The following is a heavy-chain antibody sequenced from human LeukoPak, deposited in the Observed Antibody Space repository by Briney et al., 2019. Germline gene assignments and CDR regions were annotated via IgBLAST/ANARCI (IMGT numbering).Heavy chain of an antibody. CDR2: ISGSGGST. CDR1: GFTFSSYA. V-gene: IGHV3-23*01. CDR3: AKDSGYYLNRFDY. Sequence: PGGSLRLSCAASGFTFSSYAMSWVRQAPGKGLEWVSAISGSGGSTYYADSVKGRLTISRDNSKNTLYLQMNSLRAEDTAVYYCAKDSGYYLNRFDYWGQGTLVTVSS. D-gene: IGHD3-22*01. J-gene: IGHJ4*02.